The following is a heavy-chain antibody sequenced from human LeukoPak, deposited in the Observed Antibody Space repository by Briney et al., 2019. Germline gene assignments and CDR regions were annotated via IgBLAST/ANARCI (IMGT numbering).Heavy chain of an antibody. CDR3: ARSYYDSSGYYTTDY. V-gene: IGHV3-48*03. J-gene: IGHJ4*02. CDR1: GLTFSSYE. CDR2: ISSSGSTI. D-gene: IGHD3-22*01. Sequence: GGSLRLSCAASGLTFSSYEMNWVRQAPGKGLEWVSYISSSGSTIYYADSVKGRFTISRDNAKNSLYLQMNSLRAEDTAVYYCARSYYDSSGYYTTDYWGQGTLVTVSS.